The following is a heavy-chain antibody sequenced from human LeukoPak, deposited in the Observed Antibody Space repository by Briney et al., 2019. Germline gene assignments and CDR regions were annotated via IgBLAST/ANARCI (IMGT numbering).Heavy chain of an antibody. CDR1: GGSIRSYY. J-gene: IGHJ5*02. CDR3: SRLDSGWKRVGP. CDR2: IYYSGKT. D-gene: IGHD4-23*01. Sequence: SETLSLTCTVSGGSIRSYYWSWIRQPPGKGLERIGYIYYSGKTNYSPSLMSRVSISGDASKNQLSVKLGFGTVSDWDGYYWSRLDSGWKRVGPWGQGNLVTVSS. V-gene: IGHV4-59*08.